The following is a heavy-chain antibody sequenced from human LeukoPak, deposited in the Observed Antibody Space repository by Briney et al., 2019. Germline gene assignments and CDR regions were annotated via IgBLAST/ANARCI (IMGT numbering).Heavy chain of an antibody. J-gene: IGHJ3*02. Sequence: HAGGSLRLSCAASGFTFSSYGMSWVRQAPGKGLEWVSAISGSGGSTYYADSVKGRFTISRDNSKNTLYLQMNSLRAEDTAVYYCAKGPLRTTVIAFDIWGQGTMVTVSS. CDR3: AKGPLRTTVIAFDI. V-gene: IGHV3-23*01. D-gene: IGHD4-17*01. CDR1: GFTFSSYG. CDR2: ISGSGGST.